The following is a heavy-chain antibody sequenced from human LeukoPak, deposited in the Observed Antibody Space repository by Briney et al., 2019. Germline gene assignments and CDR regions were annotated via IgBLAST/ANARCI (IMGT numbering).Heavy chain of an antibody. CDR1: GGSISSDNYY. CDR3: ARGNPDFYGSGSTFDY. J-gene: IGHJ4*02. CDR2: IYYSGST. Sequence: SETLSLTCTVSGGSISSDNYYWSWIRQPPGKGLEWIAYIYYSGSTHYNPSLKSRVTISVDTSKNQFSLKLNSVTAADTAVYYCARGNPDFYGSGSTFDYWGQGTLVTVSS. D-gene: IGHD3-10*01. V-gene: IGHV4-30-4*01.